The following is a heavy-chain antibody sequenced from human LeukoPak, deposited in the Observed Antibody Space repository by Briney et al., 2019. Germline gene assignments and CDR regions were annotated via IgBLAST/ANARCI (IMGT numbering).Heavy chain of an antibody. CDR2: INPNSGGT. CDR3: ARDRGGLNWGPTNWFDP. Sequence: ASVKVSCKASGYTFTGYYMHWVRQAPGQGLEWMGWINPNSGGTNYAQKFQGRVTMTRDTSISTAYMELSRLRSDDTAVYYCARDRGGLNWGPTNWFDPWGQGTLVTVSS. V-gene: IGHV1-2*02. CDR1: GYTFTGYY. J-gene: IGHJ5*02. D-gene: IGHD7-27*01.